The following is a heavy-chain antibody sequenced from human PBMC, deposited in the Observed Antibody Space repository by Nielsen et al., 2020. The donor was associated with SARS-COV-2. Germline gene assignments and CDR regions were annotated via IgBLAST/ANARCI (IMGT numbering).Heavy chain of an antibody. CDR3: ARASSSFYYYYYGMDV. CDR2: IWYDGSNK. J-gene: IGHJ6*02. D-gene: IGHD6-13*01. Sequence: GESLKISCVASGFTFSSYGMHWVRQAPGKGLEWVAVIWYDGSNKYYADSVKGRFTISRDNSKNTLYLQMNSLRAEDTAVYYCARASSSFYYYYYGMDVWGQGTTVTVS. CDR1: GFTFSSYG. V-gene: IGHV3-33*08.